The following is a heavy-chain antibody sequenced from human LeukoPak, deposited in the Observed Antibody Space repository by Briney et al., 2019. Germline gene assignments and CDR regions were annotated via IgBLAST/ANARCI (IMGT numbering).Heavy chain of an antibody. D-gene: IGHD3-10*01. Sequence: ASVKVSCKASGYTFTTYTLNWVRQAPGQGLERMGWINTNTGNPTYAQDFTGRFVFSLDTSVSTAYLQISSLKAEDTAVYYCAEAVSGSYDAFDIWGQGTMVTVSS. V-gene: IGHV7-4-1*02. CDR3: AEAVSGSYDAFDI. CDR1: GYTFTTYT. J-gene: IGHJ3*02. CDR2: INTNTGNP.